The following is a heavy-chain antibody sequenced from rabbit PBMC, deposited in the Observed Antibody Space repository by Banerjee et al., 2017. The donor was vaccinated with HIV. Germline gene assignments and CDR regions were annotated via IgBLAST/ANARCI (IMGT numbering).Heavy chain of an antibody. V-gene: IGHV1S45*01. Sequence: QEQLEESGGDLVQPEGSLTLTCTASGFDFSIIYYICWVRQAPGKGLEWIGCIHTGSGGTYHATWAKGRFTISKTSSTTVTLQVTSLTAADTATYFCARDYTYDYIGYDLWGQGTLVTVS. CDR1: GFDFSIIYY. CDR3: ARDYTYDYIGYDL. CDR2: IHTGSGGT. J-gene: IGHJ6*01. D-gene: IGHD6-1*01.